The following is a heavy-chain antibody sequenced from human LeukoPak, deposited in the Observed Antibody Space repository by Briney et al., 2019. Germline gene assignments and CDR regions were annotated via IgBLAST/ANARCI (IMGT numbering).Heavy chain of an antibody. V-gene: IGHV4-31*03. CDR1: GGSISSGGYY. Sequence: PSETLSLTCTVSGGSISSGGYYWSWIRQHPGKGLEWIGYIYYSGSTYYNPSLKSRVTISVDTSRNQFSLKLSSVTAADTAVYYYARERPERNWFDPWGQGTLVTVSS. CDR2: IYYSGST. J-gene: IGHJ5*02. CDR3: ARERPERNWFDP.